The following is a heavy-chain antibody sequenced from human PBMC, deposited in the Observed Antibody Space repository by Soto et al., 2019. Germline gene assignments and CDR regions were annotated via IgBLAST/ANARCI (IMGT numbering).Heavy chain of an antibody. Sequence: QVQLVESGGGVVQPGRSLRLSCAASGFTFNSYGMHWVRQAPGKGLEWVAVIWYDGSNRYYADSVKGRFTISRDNSENXLYLQMNSLRAEDTAVYYCALSRGNYYSYYYGMDVWGQGTTVTVSS. CDR3: ALSRGNYYSYYYGMDV. CDR1: GFTFNSYG. CDR2: IWYDGSNR. D-gene: IGHD1-7*01. V-gene: IGHV3-33*01. J-gene: IGHJ6*02.